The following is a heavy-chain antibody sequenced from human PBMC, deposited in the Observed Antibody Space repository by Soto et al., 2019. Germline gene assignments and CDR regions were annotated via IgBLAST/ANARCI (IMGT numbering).Heavy chain of an antibody. J-gene: IGHJ4*02. V-gene: IGHV3-15*07. CDR3: TTPTAMVY. CDR2: IKSKTDGGTT. CDR1: GFTFSNVW. D-gene: IGHD5-18*01. Sequence: EVQLVESGGGLVKPGGSLRVSCAASGFTFSNVWMNWVRQAPGKGLEWVGQIKSKTDGGTTDYAAPMKGRFTISRDDSTNPLYLQMNSLKTEDTAMYYCTTPTAMVYWGQGTLVTVSS.